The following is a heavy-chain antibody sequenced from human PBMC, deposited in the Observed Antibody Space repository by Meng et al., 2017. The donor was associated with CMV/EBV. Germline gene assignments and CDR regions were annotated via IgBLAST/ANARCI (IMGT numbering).Heavy chain of an antibody. V-gene: IGHV4-39*07. Sequence: SETLSLTCTVSGGSISSSSYYWGWIRQPPGKGLEWIGSIYYSGSTYYNPSLKSRVTISVDTSKNRFSLKLSSVTAADTAVYYCAAGTSPLSDYWGQGTLVTVSS. D-gene: IGHD6-13*01. J-gene: IGHJ4*02. CDR3: AAGTSPLSDY. CDR2: IYYSGST. CDR1: GGSISSSSYY.